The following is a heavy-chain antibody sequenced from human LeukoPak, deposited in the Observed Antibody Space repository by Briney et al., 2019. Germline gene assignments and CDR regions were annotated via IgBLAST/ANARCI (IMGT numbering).Heavy chain of an antibody. J-gene: IGHJ4*02. V-gene: IGHV3-74*01. CDR3: ARASTTVPNLLDH. CDR1: GFTFSTYW. CDR2: IKGDGSST. Sequence: RGSLRLSCAAAGFTFSTYWTHWVSQAPGEGLVWDARIKGDGSSTIYADSVKGRFTTSRDNSKNTLYLQTGSLRVEDTAVYYCARASTTVPNLLDHWGRGTLVTVSS. D-gene: IGHD4-17*01.